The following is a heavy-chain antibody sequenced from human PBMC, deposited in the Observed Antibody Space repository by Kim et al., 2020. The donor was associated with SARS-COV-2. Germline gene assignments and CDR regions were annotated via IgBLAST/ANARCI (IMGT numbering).Heavy chain of an antibody. Sequence: PSSKSRVTIAVDTSKNQFSLKLSYVTAAETAVDYCARSPMIVVVSGAFDIWGQGTMVTVSS. V-gene: IGHV4-31*02. J-gene: IGHJ3*02. D-gene: IGHD3-22*01. CDR3: ARSPMIVVVSGAFDI.